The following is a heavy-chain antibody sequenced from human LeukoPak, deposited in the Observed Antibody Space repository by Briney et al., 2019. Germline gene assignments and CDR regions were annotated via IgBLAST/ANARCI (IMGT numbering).Heavy chain of an antibody. CDR3: ARDPSTYYYDSSGYYDY. V-gene: IGHV1-69*13. CDR2: IIPIFGTA. CDR1: RGTFSSYA. J-gene: IGHJ4*02. D-gene: IGHD3-22*01. Sequence: ASVKVSCKASRGTFSSYAISWVRQAPGQGLEWMGGIIPIFGTANYAQKFQGRVTITADESTSTAYMELSSLRSEDTAVYYCARDPSTYYYDSSGYYDYWGQGTLVTVSS.